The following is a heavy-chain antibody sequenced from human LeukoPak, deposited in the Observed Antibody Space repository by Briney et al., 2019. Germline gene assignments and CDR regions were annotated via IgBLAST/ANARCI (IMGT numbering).Heavy chain of an antibody. V-gene: IGHV3-7*03. Sequence: GGSLRLSCAASGFTLSSYWMSWVRQAPGKGLEWVANIKQDGSEKYYVDSVKGRFTISRDNAKNSLYLQMNRLRAEDTAVYYCARGDFWSDYYRYFEYWGQGTLVTVSS. J-gene: IGHJ4*02. CDR1: GFTLSSYW. CDR3: ARGDFWSDYYRYFEY. D-gene: IGHD3-3*01. CDR2: IKQDGSEK.